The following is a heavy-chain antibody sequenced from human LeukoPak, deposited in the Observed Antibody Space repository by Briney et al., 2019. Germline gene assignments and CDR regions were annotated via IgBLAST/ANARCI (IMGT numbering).Heavy chain of an antibody. V-gene: IGHV1-18*01. CDR3: ARSPPSRQYGELSY. CDR1: GYTFTSYG. D-gene: IGHD1-26*01. Sequence: ASVKVSCRASGYTFTSYGISWVRQAPGQGLEWMGWISAYNGNTNYAQKLQGRVTMTTDTSTSTAYMELRSLRSDDTAVYYCARSPPSRQYGELSYWGQGTLVTVSS. J-gene: IGHJ4*02. CDR2: ISAYNGNT.